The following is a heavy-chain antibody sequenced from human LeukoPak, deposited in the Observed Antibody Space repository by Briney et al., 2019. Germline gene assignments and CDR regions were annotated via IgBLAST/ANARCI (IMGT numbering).Heavy chain of an antibody. D-gene: IGHD3-22*01. CDR3: ARFKWLFSTGPYYFDY. CDR1: GGSISSSNW. Sequence: KPSETLSLTCAVSGGSISSSNWWSWVRQPPGKGLEWIGEIYHSGSTNYNPSLKSRVTISVDKSKNQFSLKLSSVTAADTAVYYCARFKWLFSTGPYYFDYWGQGTLVTVSS. V-gene: IGHV4-4*02. J-gene: IGHJ4*02. CDR2: IYHSGST.